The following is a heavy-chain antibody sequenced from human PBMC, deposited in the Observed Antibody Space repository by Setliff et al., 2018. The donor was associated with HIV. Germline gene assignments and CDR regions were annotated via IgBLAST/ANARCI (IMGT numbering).Heavy chain of an antibody. V-gene: IGHV1-18*01. Sequence: ASVKVSCKASGYTLTSYGISWVRQAPGQGLEWMGWISAYNGNTNYAQKVQGRVTMTTDTPTSTAYMELRSLRSDDTAVYYCARDRGVYCRSTNCYSPVEAFDILGQGTMVTVSS. CDR2: ISAYNGNT. CDR1: GYTLTSYG. J-gene: IGHJ3*02. CDR3: ARDRGVYCRSTNCYSPVEAFDI. D-gene: IGHD2-2*01.